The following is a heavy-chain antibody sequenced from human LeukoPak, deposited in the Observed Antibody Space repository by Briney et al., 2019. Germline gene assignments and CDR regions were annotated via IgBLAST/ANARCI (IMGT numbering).Heavy chain of an antibody. Sequence: GESLKISCKGSGYTFTSNWIGWVRQTPGKGLEWMGIIYPGDSDTRYSPSFQGQVTISADKSISTAYLQWSSLKASDTAMYYCARRTRDTGGYSYGSNFDYWGQGTLVTVSS. CDR2: IYPGDSDT. V-gene: IGHV5-51*01. CDR1: GYTFTSNW. CDR3: ARRTRDTGGYSYGSNFDY. J-gene: IGHJ4*02. D-gene: IGHD5-18*01.